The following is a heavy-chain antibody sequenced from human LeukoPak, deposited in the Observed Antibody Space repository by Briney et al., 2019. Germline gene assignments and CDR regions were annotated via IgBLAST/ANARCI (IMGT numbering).Heavy chain of an antibody. V-gene: IGHV1-69*05. Sequence: SVKVSCKASGGTFSSNAISWVRQAPGQGLEWMGGIIPIFGTANYAQKFQGRVTITTDESTSTAYMELSSLRSEDTAVYYCARGGFDMITFGGVTAPFDYWGQGTLATVSS. CDR2: IIPIFGTA. D-gene: IGHD3-16*01. J-gene: IGHJ4*02. CDR3: ARGGFDMITFGGVTAPFDY. CDR1: GGTFSSNA.